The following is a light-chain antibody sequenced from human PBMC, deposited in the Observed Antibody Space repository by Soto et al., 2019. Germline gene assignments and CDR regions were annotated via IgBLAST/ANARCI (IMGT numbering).Light chain of an antibody. CDR1: NSDVGLYNF. CDR2: EVT. V-gene: IGLV2-8*01. CDR3: SSYGGRNSVI. Sequence: QSALTQPPSASGSPGQSVTISCTGTNSDVGLYNFVSWYQQHPGNAPKLMIYEVTKRPSGVPDRFSGSKSGNTASLTVSGLQVEDEADYYCSSYGGRNSVIVGGGTQLTVL. J-gene: IGLJ2*01.